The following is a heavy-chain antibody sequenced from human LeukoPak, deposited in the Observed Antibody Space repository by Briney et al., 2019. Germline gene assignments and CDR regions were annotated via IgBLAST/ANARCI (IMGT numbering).Heavy chain of an antibody. CDR2: INHSGST. CDR1: GGSFSGYY. Sequence: SETLSLTCAVYGGSFSGYYWSWIRQPPGEGLEWIGEINHSGSTDYNPSLKSRVTISVDTSKNQFSLKLSSVTAADTAVYYCVGNLGEFPDYWGQGTLVTVSS. V-gene: IGHV4-34*01. D-gene: IGHD3-16*01. J-gene: IGHJ4*02. CDR3: VGNLGEFPDY.